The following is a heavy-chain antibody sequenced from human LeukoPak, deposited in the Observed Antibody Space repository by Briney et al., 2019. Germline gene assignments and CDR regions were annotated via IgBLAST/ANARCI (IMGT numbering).Heavy chain of an antibody. CDR2: IYYSGST. Sequence: SETLSLTCTVSGGSISSYYWSWIRQPPGKGLEWIGYIYYSGSTNYNPSLKSRVTISVDTSKNQFSLKLSSVTAADTAVYYCARGRRKSVVPAAIPYYYYYMDVWGKGTTVTVSS. CDR3: ARGRRKSVVPAAIPYYYYYMDV. D-gene: IGHD2-2*02. CDR1: GGSISSYY. J-gene: IGHJ6*03. V-gene: IGHV4-59*01.